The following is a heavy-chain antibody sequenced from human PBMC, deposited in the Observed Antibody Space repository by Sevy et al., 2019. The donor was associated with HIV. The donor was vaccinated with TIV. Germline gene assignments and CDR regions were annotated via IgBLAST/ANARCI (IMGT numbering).Heavy chain of an antibody. J-gene: IGHJ6*03. CDR2: IIPIFGTA. CDR3: AVSIAAAGDSYYYYYMDV. CDR1: GGTFSSYA. V-gene: IGHV1-69*06. D-gene: IGHD6-13*01. Sequence: ASVKVSCKASGGTFSSYAISWVRQAPGQGLEWMGGIIPIFGTANYAQKFQGRVTITADKSTGTAYMELSSLRSEDTAVYYCAVSIAAAGDSYYYYYMDVWGKGTPVTVSS.